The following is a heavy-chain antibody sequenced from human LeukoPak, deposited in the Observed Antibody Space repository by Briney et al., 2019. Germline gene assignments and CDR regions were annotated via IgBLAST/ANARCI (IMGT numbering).Heavy chain of an antibody. D-gene: IGHD3-22*01. CDR3: AAQYYYDSSGSYYFDY. J-gene: IGHJ4*02. CDR2: IYTSGST. Sequence: SETLSLTCTVSGGSISSGSYYWSWIRQPAGKGLEWIGRIYTSGSTNYNPSLKSRVTISVDTSKNQFSLKLSSVTAADTAVYYCAAQYYYDSSGSYYFDYWGRGTLVTVSS. V-gene: IGHV4-61*02. CDR1: GGSISSGSYY.